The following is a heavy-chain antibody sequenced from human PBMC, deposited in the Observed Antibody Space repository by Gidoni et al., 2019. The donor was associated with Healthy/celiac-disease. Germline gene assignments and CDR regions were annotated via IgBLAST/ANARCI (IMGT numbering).Heavy chain of an antibody. J-gene: IGHJ4*02. V-gene: IGHV4-31*03. Sequence: QVQLQESGPALVKPSQTLSLTCTVSGGSISSGGYYWSWIRQHPGKGLEWIGYTYYSGSTYYNPSLKSRVTISVDTSKNQFSLKLSSVTAADTAVYYCARAPDPDMTTVTAFDYWGQGTLVTVSS. CDR2: TYYSGST. D-gene: IGHD4-17*01. CDR1: GGSISSGGYY. CDR3: ARAPDPDMTTVTAFDY.